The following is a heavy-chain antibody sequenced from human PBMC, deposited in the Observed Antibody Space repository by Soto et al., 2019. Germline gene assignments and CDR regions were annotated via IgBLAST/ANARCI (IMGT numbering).Heavy chain of an antibody. D-gene: IGHD2-2*01. CDR3: ARDVPPIVVVPAPGVYYGMDV. CDR1: GYTFTSYA. V-gene: IGHV1-3*01. Sequence: GASVKVSCKASGYTFTSYAMHWVRQAPGQRLEWMGWINAGNGNTKYSQKFQGRVTITRDTSTSTAYMELSSLRSEDTAVYYCARDVPPIVVVPAPGVYYGMDVWGQGTTVTVSS. CDR2: INAGNGNT. J-gene: IGHJ6*02.